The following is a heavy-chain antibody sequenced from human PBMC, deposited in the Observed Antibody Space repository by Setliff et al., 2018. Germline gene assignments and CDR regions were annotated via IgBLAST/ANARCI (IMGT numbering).Heavy chain of an antibody. Sequence: SETLSLTCTVSGGSLRNNFWGWIRQSPGKGLEWIGSLYYSGSTYYNPSLKSRVTISVDTSKNQFSLKLSSVTAADTAVYYCARRDIVAQTSYDFWGMTDYWGQGTLVTVSS. D-gene: IGHD5-12*01. CDR2: LYYSGST. J-gene: IGHJ4*02. CDR3: ARRDIVAQTSYDFWGMTDY. CDR1: GGSLRNNF. V-gene: IGHV4-39*01.